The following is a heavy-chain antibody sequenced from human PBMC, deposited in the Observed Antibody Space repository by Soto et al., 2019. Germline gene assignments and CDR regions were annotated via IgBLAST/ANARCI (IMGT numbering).Heavy chain of an antibody. J-gene: IGHJ3*02. V-gene: IGHV3-23*01. CDR3: AKTTDGWFSAFEI. Sequence: EVQLLESGGGLVQPGGSLRLSCAASGFVFSSYAMSWVRQAPGKGLEWVSAISGSGTTAYYADSVKGRFIFSRDNPKNTMYLQMNSLRAEDTAVYFCAKTTDGWFSAFEIWGQGTLVTVYS. D-gene: IGHD6-19*01. CDR1: GFVFSSYA. CDR2: ISGSGTTA.